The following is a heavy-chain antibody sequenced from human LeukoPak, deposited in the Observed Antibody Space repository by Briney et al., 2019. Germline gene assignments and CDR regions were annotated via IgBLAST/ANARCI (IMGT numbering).Heavy chain of an antibody. CDR1: GFTFSSYA. V-gene: IGHV3-23*01. CDR3: AKRNSSGYYYFDY. Sequence: GGSLRLCCAASGFTFSSYAMSWVRQAPGKGLEWVSAISGSGGSTYYADSVKGRFTISRDNSKNTLYLQMNSLRAEDTAVYYCAKRNSSGYYYFDYWGQGTLVTVSS. D-gene: IGHD3-22*01. J-gene: IGHJ4*02. CDR2: ISGSGGST.